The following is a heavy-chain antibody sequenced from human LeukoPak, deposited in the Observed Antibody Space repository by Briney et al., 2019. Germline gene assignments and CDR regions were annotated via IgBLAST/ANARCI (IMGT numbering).Heavy chain of an antibody. Sequence: PSETLSLTCTVSGGSISSGGYYWSWIRQHPGKGLEWIGYIYYSGSTYYNLSLKSRVTISVDTSKNQFSLKLSSVTAADTAVYYCARNRYSSSWFFDPWGQGTLVTVSS. J-gene: IGHJ5*02. V-gene: IGHV4-31*03. D-gene: IGHD6-13*01. CDR2: IYYSGST. CDR3: ARNRYSSSWFFDP. CDR1: GGSISSGGYY.